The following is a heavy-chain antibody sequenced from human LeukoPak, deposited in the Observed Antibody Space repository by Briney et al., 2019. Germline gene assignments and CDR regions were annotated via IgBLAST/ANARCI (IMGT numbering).Heavy chain of an antibody. D-gene: IGHD6-13*01. CDR1: GYTFTSYG. CDR2: ISAYNGNT. Sequence: ASVKVSCKASGYTFTSYGISWVRQAPGQGLEWTGWISAYNGNTNYAQKLQGRVTMTTDTSTSTAYMELRSLRSDDTAVYYCARGSPGIAAAGNFDYWGQGTLVTVSS. CDR3: ARGSPGIAAAGNFDY. J-gene: IGHJ4*02. V-gene: IGHV1-18*01.